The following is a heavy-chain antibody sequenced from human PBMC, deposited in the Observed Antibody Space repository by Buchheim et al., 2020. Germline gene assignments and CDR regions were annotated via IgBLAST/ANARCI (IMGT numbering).Heavy chain of an antibody. Sequence: QVQLQESGPGLVKPSETLSLTCTVSGASIRSYYWSWIRQPPGKGLEWIAFTHSSGNTNSNPSLRSRVTISLDMSNNKISLKLNSVIAADTAVYYCATTSITARPGYYGMDVWGQGTT. V-gene: IGHV4-59*01. J-gene: IGHJ6*02. CDR1: GASIRSYY. CDR2: THSSGNT. D-gene: IGHD6-6*01. CDR3: ATTSITARPGYYGMDV.